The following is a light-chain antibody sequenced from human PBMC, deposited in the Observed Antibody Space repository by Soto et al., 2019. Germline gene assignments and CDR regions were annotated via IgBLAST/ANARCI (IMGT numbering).Light chain of an antibody. Sequence: EIVLTQSPGTLSLSPGERATLSCRASQTVRSNYLAWYKQKPGQAPRLLVYGASSRATGIPDTFSGSGSGTDVTLTISSLEPEDFAVYSCQQYSTSPYTFGQGTKLDIK. CDR3: QQYSTSPYT. CDR1: QTVRSNY. J-gene: IGKJ2*01. V-gene: IGKV3-20*01. CDR2: GAS.